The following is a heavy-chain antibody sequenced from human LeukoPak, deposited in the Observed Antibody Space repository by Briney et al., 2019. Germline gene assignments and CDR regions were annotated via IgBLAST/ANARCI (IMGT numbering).Heavy chain of an antibody. Sequence: SQTLSLTCAISGDSVSSNSAAWNWIRQSPSRGLEWLGRTYYRSRWYNDYAESVKSRITISPDTSKNQFSLQLNSVTPEDTAVYYCAKNLRWYSDAFDIWGQGTMVTVSS. CDR2: TYYRSRWYN. CDR1: GDSVSSNSAA. V-gene: IGHV6-1*01. D-gene: IGHD4-23*01. J-gene: IGHJ3*02. CDR3: AKNLRWYSDAFDI.